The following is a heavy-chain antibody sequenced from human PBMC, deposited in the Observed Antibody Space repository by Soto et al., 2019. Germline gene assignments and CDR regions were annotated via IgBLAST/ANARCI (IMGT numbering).Heavy chain of an antibody. CDR1: GGSFSGYY. CDR2: INHSGST. Sequence: PSETLSLTCAVYGGSFSGYYWSWIRQPPGKGLEWIGEINHSGSTNYNPSLKSRVTISVDTSKNQFSLKLSSVTAADTAVYYCATGMLVRGGYYVDVWGQGTTVTVSS. D-gene: IGHD3-10*01. J-gene: IGHJ6*02. V-gene: IGHV4-34*01. CDR3: ATGMLVRGGYYVDV.